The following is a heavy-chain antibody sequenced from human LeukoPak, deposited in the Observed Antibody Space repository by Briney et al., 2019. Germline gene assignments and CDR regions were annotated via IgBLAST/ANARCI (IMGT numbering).Heavy chain of an antibody. Sequence: PGGSLRLSCVASGFAFSTYAMHWVRQAPGKGLEDVSGINSNGSNTNYADSVEGRFTISRDNSKNTLYLLMGSLRPEDMAVYYCARVSGYSYGQWGQGTLVTVSS. CDR3: ARVSGYSYGQ. CDR2: INSNGSNT. J-gene: IGHJ4*02. V-gene: IGHV3-64*02. CDR1: GFAFSTYA. D-gene: IGHD5-18*01.